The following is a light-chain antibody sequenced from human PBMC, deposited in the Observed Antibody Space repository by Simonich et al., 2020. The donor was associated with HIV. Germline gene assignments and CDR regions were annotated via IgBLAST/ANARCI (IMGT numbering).Light chain of an antibody. J-gene: IGKJ2*01. Sequence: DIQMTQSPSSLSASVGDRVTITCRTSQSISTDLHWDQLKPGKAPKLLIYAASSLQSGVPARFSGSGSGTEFTLTISSLQPEDFATYYCQQSYSIPYTFGQGTKLEIK. V-gene: IGKV1-39*01. CDR2: AAS. CDR1: QSISTD. CDR3: QQSYSIPYT.